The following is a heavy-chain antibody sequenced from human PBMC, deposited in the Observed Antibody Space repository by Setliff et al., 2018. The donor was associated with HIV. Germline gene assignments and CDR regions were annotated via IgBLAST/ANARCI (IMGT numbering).Heavy chain of an antibody. Sequence: PGGSLRLSCAASGFTFSNYGMSWVRQAPGKGLEWVAFVRHDGDVQIYADSVKGRFTASRDNPKNTVSLQLNSLRIEDTAVYYCARDFSWATDSWGQGTLVTVSS. V-gene: IGHV3-30*02. CDR2: VRHDGDVQ. CDR1: GFTFSNYG. J-gene: IGHJ4*02. CDR3: ARDFSWATDS. D-gene: IGHD2-15*01.